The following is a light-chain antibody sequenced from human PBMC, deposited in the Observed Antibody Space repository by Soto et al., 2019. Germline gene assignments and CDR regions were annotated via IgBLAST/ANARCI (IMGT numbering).Light chain of an antibody. J-gene: IGLJ1*01. CDR3: SSYTSSSLYV. V-gene: IGLV2-14*01. CDR2: EVT. CDR1: SSDIGGHNF. Sequence: QSVLTQPASVSGSPGQSISISCTGTSSDIGGHNFVSWYQQQSGKAPKLVIYEVTDRPSGVSDRFSGSKSGNTASLTISGLQPEDEADYYCSSYTSSSLYVFATGTKLTXL.